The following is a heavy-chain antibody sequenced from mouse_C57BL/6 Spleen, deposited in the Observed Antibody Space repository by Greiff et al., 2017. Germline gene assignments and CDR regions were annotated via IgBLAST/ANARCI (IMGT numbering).Heavy chain of an antibody. V-gene: IGHV1-50*01. CDR3: AKGSSGPFAY. J-gene: IGHJ3*01. Sequence: VQLQQPGAELVKPGASVKLSCKASGYTFTSYWMQWVKQRPGQGLEWIGEIDPSDSYTNYNQKFKGKATLTVDTSSSTAYMQLSSLTSEDSAVYYCAKGSSGPFAYWGQGTLVTVSA. CDR2: IDPSDSYT. D-gene: IGHD3-2*02. CDR1: GYTFTSYW.